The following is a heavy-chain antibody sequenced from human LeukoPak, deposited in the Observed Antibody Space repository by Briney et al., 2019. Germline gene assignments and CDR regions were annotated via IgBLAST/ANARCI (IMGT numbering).Heavy chain of an antibody. CDR2: IYHSGST. CDR3: ARTGLAAAGTWIRRGPNWFDP. CDR1: GGSISSSNW. J-gene: IGHJ5*02. Sequence: PSGTLSLTCAVSGGSISSSNWWSWVRQPPGKGLEWIGEIYHSGSTNYNPSLKSRVTISVDKSKNQFSLKLSSVTAADTAVYYCARTGLAAAGTWIRRGPNWFDPWGQGTLVTVSS. V-gene: IGHV4-4*02. D-gene: IGHD6-13*01.